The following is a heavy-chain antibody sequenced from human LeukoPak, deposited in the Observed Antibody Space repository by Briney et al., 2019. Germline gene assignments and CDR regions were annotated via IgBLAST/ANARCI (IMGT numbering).Heavy chain of an antibody. J-gene: IGHJ4*02. Sequence: PSETLSLTCAVYGGSSSGYYWSWIRQPPGKGLEWIGEINHSGSTNYNPSLKSRVTISVDTSKNQFSLKLSSVTAADTAVYYCARGRESSLDYWGQGTLVTVSS. CDR2: INHSGST. V-gene: IGHV4-34*01. CDR3: ARGRESSLDY. CDR1: GGSSSGYY.